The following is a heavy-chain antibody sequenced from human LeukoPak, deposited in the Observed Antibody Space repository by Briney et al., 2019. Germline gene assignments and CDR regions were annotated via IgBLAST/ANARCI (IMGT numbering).Heavy chain of an antibody. V-gene: IGHV4-4*07. CDR2: IYTSGST. CDR3: ARNVEMATIYYYYGMDV. D-gene: IGHD5-12*01. J-gene: IGHJ6*02. Sequence: SETLSLTCTVSGGSISSYYWSWIRQPAGKGLEWIGRIYTSGSTNYNPSLKSRVTMSVDTSKNQFSLKLSSVTAADTAVYYCARNVEMATIYYYYGMDVWGQGTTVTVSS. CDR1: GGSISSYY.